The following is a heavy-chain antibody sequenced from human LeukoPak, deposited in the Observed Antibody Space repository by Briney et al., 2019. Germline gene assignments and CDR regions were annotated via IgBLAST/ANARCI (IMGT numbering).Heavy chain of an antibody. CDR1: GGSISSSSYY. CDR2: IYYSGST. V-gene: IGHV4-39*01. Sequence: SETLSLTCTVSGGSISSSSYYWGWIGQPPGKGLEWIGSIYYSGSTYYNPSLKSRVTISVDTSKNQFSLKLSSVTAADTAVYYCAGRGITIFGVVYSEFWFDPWGQGTLVTVSS. D-gene: IGHD3-3*01. CDR3: AGRGITIFGVVYSEFWFDP. J-gene: IGHJ5*02.